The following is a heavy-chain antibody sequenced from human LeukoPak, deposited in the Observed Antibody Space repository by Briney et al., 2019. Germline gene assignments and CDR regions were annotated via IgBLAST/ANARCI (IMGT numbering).Heavy chain of an antibody. CDR3: ARPKGSSSGFYGFDI. V-gene: IGHV5-51*01. D-gene: IGHD3-22*01. J-gene: IGHJ3*02. CDR1: GYSFTTHW. Sequence: GESLKISCKGSGYSFTTHWIGWVRQMPGRGLEWMGIIYPGDSDTRYSPSFQGQVTISADKSISTAYLQWSSLKASDTAMYYCARPKGSSSGFYGFDIWGQGTMLTVSS. CDR2: IYPGDSDT.